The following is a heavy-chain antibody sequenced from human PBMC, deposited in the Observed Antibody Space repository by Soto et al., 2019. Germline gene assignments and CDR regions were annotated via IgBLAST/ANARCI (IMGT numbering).Heavy chain of an antibody. CDR2: INAGNGNT. Sequence: ASVKVSCKASGYTFTSYAMHWVRQAPGQRLEWMGWINAGNGNTKYSQKFQGRVTITRDTSASTAYMELSSLRSEDTAVYYCARKSWIYCSGGSCYSRYAFDIWGQGTMVTVSS. J-gene: IGHJ3*02. CDR1: GYTFTSYA. V-gene: IGHV1-3*01. CDR3: ARKSWIYCSGGSCYSRYAFDI. D-gene: IGHD2-15*01.